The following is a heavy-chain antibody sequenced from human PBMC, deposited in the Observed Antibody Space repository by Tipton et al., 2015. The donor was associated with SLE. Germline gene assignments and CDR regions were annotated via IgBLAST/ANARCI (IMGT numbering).Heavy chain of an antibody. CDR1: GGSISSYY. V-gene: IGHV4-59*12. CDR3: ARRGVDPAMAYFFDY. D-gene: IGHD5-18*01. CDR2: IYYSGST. J-gene: IGHJ4*02. Sequence: TLSLTCTVSGGSISSYYWSWIRQPPGKGLEWIGHIYYSGSTNYNPSLKSRVTISVDTSKNQLSLKLSSVTAADTAVYYCARRGVDPAMAYFFDYCGQGTLVTVSS.